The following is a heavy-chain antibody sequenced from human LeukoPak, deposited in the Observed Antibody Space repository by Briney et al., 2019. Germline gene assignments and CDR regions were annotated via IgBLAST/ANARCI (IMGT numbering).Heavy chain of an antibody. D-gene: IGHD2-2*01. Sequence: PGGSLRLSCAASGFTFSYYEMNWVRQAPGKGLEWVSYISDTGNTIYYADSVEGRFTISRDNARNSLSLQMNNLRADDTAVYYCAREAFEYCSSSSCPSHFDYWGRGTLVTVSS. J-gene: IGHJ4*02. CDR3: AREAFEYCSSSSCPSHFDY. V-gene: IGHV3-48*03. CDR2: ISDTGNTI. CDR1: GFTFSYYE.